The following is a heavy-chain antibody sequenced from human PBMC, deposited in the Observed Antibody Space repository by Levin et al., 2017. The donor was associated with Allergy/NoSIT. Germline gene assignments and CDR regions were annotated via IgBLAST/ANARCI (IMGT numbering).Heavy chain of an antibody. CDR2: ISYDGSNK. D-gene: IGHD3-3*01. V-gene: IGHV3-30-3*01. CDR3: ARESIRFYYFDY. J-gene: IGHJ4*02. CDR1: GFTFSSYA. Sequence: PGGSLRLSCAASGFTFSSYAMHWVRQAPGKGLEWVAVISYDGSNKYYADSVKGRFTISRDNSKNTLYLQMNSLRAEDTAVYYCARESIRFYYFDYWGQGTLVTVSS.